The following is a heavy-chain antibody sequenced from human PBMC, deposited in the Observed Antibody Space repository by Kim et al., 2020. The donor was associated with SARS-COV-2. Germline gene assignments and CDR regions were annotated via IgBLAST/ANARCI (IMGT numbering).Heavy chain of an antibody. CDR3: ARHRGGTSSIDN. Sequence: RYSPPFQGQVTISADKSISTAYLQWSSLKASDTAMYYCARHRGGTSSIDNWGQGTLVTVSS. V-gene: IGHV5-51*01. J-gene: IGHJ4*02. D-gene: IGHD1-26*01.